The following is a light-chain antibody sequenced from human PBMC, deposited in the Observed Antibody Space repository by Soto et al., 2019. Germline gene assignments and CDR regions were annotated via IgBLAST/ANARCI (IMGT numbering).Light chain of an antibody. V-gene: IGKV3-11*01. CDR1: QSISTS. J-gene: IGKJ2*01. CDR2: DVS. CDR3: QQRASWPYT. Sequence: EIVLTQSPATLSLSPGERATLSCRASQSISTSLAWFQQKRGQAPRLLIYDVSKRTTGIPVRFSGSGSGTDFTLTISSLEPEDFASYYCQQRASWPYTFGQGTKLEIK.